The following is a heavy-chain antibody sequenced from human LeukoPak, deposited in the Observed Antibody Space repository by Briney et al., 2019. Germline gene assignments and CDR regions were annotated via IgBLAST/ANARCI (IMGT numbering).Heavy chain of an antibody. CDR1: GYTFTSYD. V-gene: IGHV1-8*01. J-gene: IGHJ4*02. CDR3: ARGPPYYYDSSGYYFWE. CDR2: MNPNSGNT. Sequence: GASVKVSCKASGYTFTSYDINWVRQATGQGLEWMGWMNPNSGNTGYAQKFQGRVTMTRNTSISTAYMELSSLRSEDTAVYYCARGPPYYYDSSGYYFWEWGQGTLVTVSS. D-gene: IGHD3-22*01.